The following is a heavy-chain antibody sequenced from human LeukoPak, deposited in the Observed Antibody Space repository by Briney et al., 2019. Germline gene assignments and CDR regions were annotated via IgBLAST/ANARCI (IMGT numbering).Heavy chain of an antibody. CDR2: IYPGDSDT. Sequence: GESLQISFKGSGYSFTSYWIGWGRPVPGKGLEWMGIIYPGDSDTRYSPSFQGQVTISADKSISTAYLQWSSLKASDTAMYYCARNYYDSSGGFDYWGQGTLVTVSS. D-gene: IGHD3-22*01. CDR1: GYSFTSYW. J-gene: IGHJ4*02. CDR3: ARNYYDSSGGFDY. V-gene: IGHV5-51*01.